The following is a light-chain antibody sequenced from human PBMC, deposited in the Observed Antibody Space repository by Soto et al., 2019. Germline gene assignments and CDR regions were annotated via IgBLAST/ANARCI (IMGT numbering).Light chain of an antibody. Sequence: EIVLTQAPGTLSLSPGEIGTLSFMASQSVSSSYLAWYQQNPGQAPRLLIYGASSRATGIPDRFSGSGSGTDFTLTISRLEPEDFVVYYCQQYGSSPRTFGQGTKVDIK. J-gene: IGKJ1*01. V-gene: IGKV3-20*01. CDR3: QQYGSSPRT. CDR1: QSVSSSY. CDR2: GAS.